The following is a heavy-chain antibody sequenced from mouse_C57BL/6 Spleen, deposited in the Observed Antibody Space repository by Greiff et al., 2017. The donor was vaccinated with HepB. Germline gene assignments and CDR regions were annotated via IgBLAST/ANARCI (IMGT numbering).Heavy chain of an antibody. CDR2: IYPGDGDT. CDR3: ANAFFDY. J-gene: IGHJ2*01. CDR1: GYDFSSSW. Sequence: QVQLQQSGPELVKPGASVKISCKASGYDFSSSWMNWVKQRPGKGLEWIGRIYPGDGDTKYNGKFKGKATLTADKSSSTAYMQLSSLTSEDSAVYFCANAFFDYWGQGTTLTVSS. V-gene: IGHV1-82*01.